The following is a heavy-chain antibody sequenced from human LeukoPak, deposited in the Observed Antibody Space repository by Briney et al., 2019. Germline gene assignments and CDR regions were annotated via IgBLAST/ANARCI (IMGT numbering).Heavy chain of an antibody. Sequence: SQTLSLTCTVSGGSISSGGYYWSWIRQHPGKGLEWIGCIYYSGTTYYHPSLTSRVAISVDTSKNQFSLKLSAVTAADTAVYYCARSGTVTTWNYWGQGTLVTVSS. V-gene: IGHV4-31*03. CDR2: IYYSGTT. CDR3: ARSGTVTTWNY. CDR1: GGSISSGGYY. J-gene: IGHJ4*02. D-gene: IGHD4-17*01.